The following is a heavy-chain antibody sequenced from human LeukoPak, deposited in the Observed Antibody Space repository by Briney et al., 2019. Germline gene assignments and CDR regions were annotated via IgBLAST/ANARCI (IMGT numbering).Heavy chain of an antibody. CDR3: ARDKYGGNSNAFDI. V-gene: IGHV3-74*03. D-gene: IGHD4-23*01. J-gene: IGHJ3*02. CDR2: ISGDGYST. Sequence: PGGSLRLSCAASGFTFSNYWMHWVRQAPGKELVWVSGISGDGYSTKYADSVKGRFTISRDNARNTLYLQMNSLRAEDTAMYCCARDKYGGNSNAFDIWGQGTMVTVSS. CDR1: GFTFSNYW.